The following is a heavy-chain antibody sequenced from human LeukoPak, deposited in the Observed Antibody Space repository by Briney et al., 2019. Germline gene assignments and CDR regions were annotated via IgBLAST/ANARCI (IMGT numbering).Heavy chain of an antibody. V-gene: IGHV3-23*01. J-gene: IGHJ4*02. CDR1: GFAFSSYA. CDR2: ISRRDDYT. Sequence: GGSLRLSCAASGFAFSSYAMSWVRQPPGKGLEWVSVISRRDDYTYYTDSVKGRFTISRDNSKNTLYLQMNTLRAEDTAVYYCANDYRSGSFHDFWGQGTLVTVSS. D-gene: IGHD3-10*01. CDR3: ANDYRSGSFHDF.